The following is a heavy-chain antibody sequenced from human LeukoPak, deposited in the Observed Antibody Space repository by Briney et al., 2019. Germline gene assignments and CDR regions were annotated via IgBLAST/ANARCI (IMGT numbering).Heavy chain of an antibody. V-gene: IGHV3-43*02. CDR3: AKDWQYYYDSSGYLQH. CDR1: GFTFDDYA. CDR2: ISGDGGST. D-gene: IGHD3-22*01. J-gene: IGHJ1*01. Sequence: GSLRLSCAASGFTFDDYAMHWVRQAPGKGLEWVSLISGDGGSTYYADSVKGRFTISRDNSKNSLYLQMNSLRTEDTALYYCAKDWQYYYDSSGYLQHWGQGTLVTVSS.